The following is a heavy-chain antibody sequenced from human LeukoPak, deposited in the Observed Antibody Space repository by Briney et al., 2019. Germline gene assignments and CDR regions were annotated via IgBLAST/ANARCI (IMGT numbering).Heavy chain of an antibody. V-gene: IGHV3-23*01. J-gene: IGHJ4*02. CDR1: GFTFSSYA. CDR2: ISGSGGST. CDR3: AKSASLGYCSGGSCYFDY. D-gene: IGHD2-15*01. Sequence: GGPLRLSCAASGFTFSSYAMSWVRQAPRKRLEWVSAISGSGGSTYYADSVKGRFTISRDNSKNTLYLQMNSLRAEDTAVYYCAKSASLGYCSGGSCYFDYWGQGTLVTVSS.